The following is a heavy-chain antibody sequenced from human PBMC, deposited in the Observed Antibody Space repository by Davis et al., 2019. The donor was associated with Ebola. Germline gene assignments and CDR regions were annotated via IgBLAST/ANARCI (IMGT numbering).Heavy chain of an antibody. V-gene: IGHV1-69*04. CDR2: INPILPTP. Sequence: SVKVSCKASAGTLNSHAISWVRQAPGRGLEWVGIINPILPTPNYAQKLHGRVAISADKSTATAYMELSSLKSEDTAVYYCAAEASPGSDAFDIWGQGTMVAVSS. CDR1: AGTLNSHA. J-gene: IGHJ3*02. CDR3: AAEASPGSDAFDI.